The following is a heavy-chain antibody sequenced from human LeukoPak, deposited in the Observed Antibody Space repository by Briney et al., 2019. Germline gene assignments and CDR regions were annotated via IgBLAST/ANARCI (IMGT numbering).Heavy chain of an antibody. Sequence: SETLSLTCTVSGGSISSYYWSWIRQPPGKGLEWIGYIYYSGSTNYNPSLKSRVTISVDTSKNQFSLKLSSVTAADTAVYYCARWNWGPIIYAFDIWGQGTMVTVSS. D-gene: IGHD7-27*01. V-gene: IGHV4-59*01. CDR2: IYYSGST. CDR3: ARWNWGPIIYAFDI. CDR1: GGSISSYY. J-gene: IGHJ3*02.